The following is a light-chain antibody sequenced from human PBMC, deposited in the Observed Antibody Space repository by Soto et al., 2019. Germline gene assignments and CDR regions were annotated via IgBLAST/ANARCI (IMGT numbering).Light chain of an antibody. V-gene: IGLV2-14*01. CDR1: SSDVGGYNY. J-gene: IGLJ1*01. Sequence: QSALTQPASVSGSPGQSITISCTGTSSDVGGYNYVSWYKQHPGKAPKFIIYDVSNRPSGVSNRFSGSKSGNTASLTISGPQAEDEADYYCSSYTTSNTRQIVFGTGTKVTVL. CDR3: SSYTTSNTRQIV. CDR2: DVS.